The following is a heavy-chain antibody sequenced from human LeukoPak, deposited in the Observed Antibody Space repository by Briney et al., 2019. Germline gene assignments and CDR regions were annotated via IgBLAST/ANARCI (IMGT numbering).Heavy chain of an antibody. D-gene: IGHD3-22*01. CDR2: IIPIFGTA. J-gene: IGHJ4*02. Sequence: ASVKLSCKASGGTFSSYAISWVRQAPGQGLEWMGGIIPIFGTANYAQKFQGRVTITADESTSTAYMELSSLRSEDTAVYYCARDYYYDSSGYYYFDYWGQGTLVTVSS. CDR3: ARDYYYDSSGYYYFDY. V-gene: IGHV1-69*01. CDR1: GGTFSSYA.